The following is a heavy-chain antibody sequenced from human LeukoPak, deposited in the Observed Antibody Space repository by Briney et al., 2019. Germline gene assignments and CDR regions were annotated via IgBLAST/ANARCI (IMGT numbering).Heavy chain of an antibody. D-gene: IGHD5-18*01. Sequence: KPSETLSLTCTVSGGSISSYYWSWIRQPPGKGLEWIGYIYYSGSTNYNPSLKSRVTISVDTSKNQFSLKLSSVTAADTAVYYCARDGYSYGYGAFDIWGQGTMVTVSS. CDR2: IYYSGST. J-gene: IGHJ3*02. CDR1: GGSISSYY. V-gene: IGHV4-59*01. CDR3: ARDGYSYGYGAFDI.